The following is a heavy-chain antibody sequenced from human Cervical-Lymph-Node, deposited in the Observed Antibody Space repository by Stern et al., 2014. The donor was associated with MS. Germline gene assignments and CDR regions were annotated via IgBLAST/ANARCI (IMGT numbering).Heavy chain of an antibody. D-gene: IGHD5-18*01. Sequence: VQLVESGGGVVQPGRSLRLSCAASGFTLSSYAMHWVRPAPGQGLEWVAVISYDGSNKYYADSVKGRFTISRDNSKNTLYLQMNSLRAEDTAVYYCATLGGGYNYVLFDYWGQGTLVTVSS. V-gene: IGHV3-30-3*01. CDR2: ISYDGSNK. CDR3: ATLGGGYNYVLFDY. CDR1: GFTLSSYA. J-gene: IGHJ4*02.